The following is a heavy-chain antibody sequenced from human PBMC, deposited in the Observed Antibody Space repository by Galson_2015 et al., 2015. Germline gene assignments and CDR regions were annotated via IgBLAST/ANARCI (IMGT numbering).Heavy chain of an antibody. CDR3: VKSGGSGFKTQDPFDY. Sequence: SMRLCCAASGFTFSSYTISWVRQAPGKGLEYVSGIRSNGGSTTHADSVKGRFTISRDNSKNTLYLHMSSLRAEDTAVYYCVKSGGSGFKTQDPFDYWGQGTLVTVSS. CDR1: GFTFSSYT. D-gene: IGHD1-26*01. J-gene: IGHJ4*02. V-gene: IGHV3-64D*06. CDR2: IRSNGGST.